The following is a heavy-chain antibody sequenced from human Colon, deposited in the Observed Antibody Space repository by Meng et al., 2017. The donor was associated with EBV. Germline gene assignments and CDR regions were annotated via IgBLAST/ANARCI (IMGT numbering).Heavy chain of an antibody. CDR2: IYYSGST. J-gene: IGHJ2*01. CDR3: ASLYGDSSVWYLDL. Sequence: QAQLQEAGPGLVKPSQTLSLTCTVSGGSISSGNHYWSWIRQHPGKGLEYIGYIYYSGSTYYNPSLKSRVIISVDTSKNQFSLRLNSVTAADTAVYYCASLYGDSSVWYLDLWGRGTLVTASS. CDR1: GGSISSGNHY. D-gene: IGHD4-17*01. V-gene: IGHV4-31*03.